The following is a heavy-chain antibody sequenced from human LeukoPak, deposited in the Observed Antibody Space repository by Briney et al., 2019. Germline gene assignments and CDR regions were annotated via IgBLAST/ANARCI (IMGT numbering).Heavy chain of an antibody. CDR3: TRQLPFDY. CDR2: IRYDGSNK. D-gene: IGHD5-18*01. CDR1: GFTFSSYG. J-gene: IGHJ4*02. Sequence: GGSLRLSCAASGFTFSSYGMHWVRQAPGKGLEWVAFIRYDGSNKYYADSVKGRFTISRDNSKNTLYLQMDSLRAEDTAVYYCTRQLPFDYWGQGTLVTVSS. V-gene: IGHV3-30*02.